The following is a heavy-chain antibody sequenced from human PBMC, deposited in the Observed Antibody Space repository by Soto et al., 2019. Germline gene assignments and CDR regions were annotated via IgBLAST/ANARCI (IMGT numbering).Heavy chain of an antibody. Sequence: QVQLQESGPGLVKPSETLSLTCTVSGGSISSYYWSWIRQPPGKGLEWIGYIYYSGSTNYNPSLKSRVTISVDTSKNQFSLKLSSVTAADTAVYYCARGGMRYSSSWFDYWGQATLVTVSS. J-gene: IGHJ4*02. V-gene: IGHV4-59*01. CDR1: GGSISSYY. CDR3: ARGGMRYSSSWFDY. CDR2: IYYSGST. D-gene: IGHD6-13*01.